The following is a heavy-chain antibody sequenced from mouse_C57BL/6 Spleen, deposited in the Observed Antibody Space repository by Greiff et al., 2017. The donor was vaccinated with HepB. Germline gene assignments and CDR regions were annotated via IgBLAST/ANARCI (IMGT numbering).Heavy chain of an antibody. J-gene: IGHJ4*01. CDR1: GYTFTSYW. D-gene: IGHD2-5*01. Sequence: QVQLQQPGAELVKPGASVKLSCKASGYTFTSYWMHWVKQRPGQGLEWIGMIHPNSGSTNYNEKFKSKATLTVDKSSSTAYMQLSSLTSEDSAVYYCAGYSNYLYYAMDYWGQGTSVTVSS. V-gene: IGHV1-64*01. CDR3: AGYSNYLYYAMDY. CDR2: IHPNSGST.